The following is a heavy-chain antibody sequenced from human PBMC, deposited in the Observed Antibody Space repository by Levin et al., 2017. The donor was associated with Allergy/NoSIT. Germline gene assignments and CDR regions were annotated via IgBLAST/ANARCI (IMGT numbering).Heavy chain of an antibody. V-gene: IGHV3-23*01. CDR2: MSGSGGST. D-gene: IGHD3-10*01. J-gene: IGHJ4*02. Sequence: PGGSLRLSCAASGFTFSSYAMSWVRQAPGKGLEWVSAMSGSGGSTYYADSVKGRFTISRDNSKNTLYLQMNSLRAEDTAVYYCAKGQSLWFGELPDYWGQGTLVTVSS. CDR1: GFTFSSYA. CDR3: AKGQSLWFGELPDY.